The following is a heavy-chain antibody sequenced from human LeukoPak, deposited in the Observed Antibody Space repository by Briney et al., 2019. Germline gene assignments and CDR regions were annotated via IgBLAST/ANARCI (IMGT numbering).Heavy chain of an antibody. Sequence: ASVKVSCKASGYTFTSYDINWVRQATGQGLEWMGWMNPNSGNTGYAQKFQGRVTMTRNTSISTAYMELSSLRSEDTAVYYCARGQSTSYYYYYKDVWGKGTTVTVSS. D-gene: IGHD1-1*01. J-gene: IGHJ6*03. V-gene: IGHV1-8*01. CDR3: ARGQSTSYYYYYKDV. CDR1: GYTFTSYD. CDR2: MNPNSGNT.